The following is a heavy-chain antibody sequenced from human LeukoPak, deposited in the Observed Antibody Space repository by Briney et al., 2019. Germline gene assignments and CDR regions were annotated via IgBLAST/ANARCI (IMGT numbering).Heavy chain of an antibody. J-gene: IGHJ4*02. CDR2: IYSGGST. D-gene: IGHD1-26*01. V-gene: IGHV3-66*01. CDR1: GFTFSSYS. Sequence: QAGGSLRLSCAASGFTFSSYSMNWVRQAPGKGLEWVSVIYSGGSTYYADSVKGRFTISRDNSKNTLYLQMNSLRAEDTAVYYCARGPSGSYYLGYFDYWGQGTLVTVSS. CDR3: ARGPSGSYYLGYFDY.